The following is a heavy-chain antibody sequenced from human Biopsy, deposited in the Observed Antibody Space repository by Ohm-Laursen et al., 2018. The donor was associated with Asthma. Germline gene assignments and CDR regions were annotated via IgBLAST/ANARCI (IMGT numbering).Heavy chain of an antibody. Sequence: SDTLSLTCTVSGGSTNNFYWSWIRQPPGKGLESIGHVYYSGSTNYNPSLKSRVTISIDASKNQFPLKLTSVTAADTAVYYCARGVDRVTGLLDHFDSWGQGTLVTVSS. CDR3: ARGVDRVTGLLDHFDS. D-gene: IGHD2-21*02. J-gene: IGHJ4*02. CDR1: GGSTNNFY. V-gene: IGHV4-59*07. CDR2: VYYSGST.